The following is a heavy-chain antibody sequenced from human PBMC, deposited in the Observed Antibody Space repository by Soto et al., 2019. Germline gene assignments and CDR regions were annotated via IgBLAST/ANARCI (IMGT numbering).Heavy chain of an antibody. Sequence: TIPVTSSVSGGSATRLNYYWSWIRQPPGKGLEWIGYIYNSGSTIYNPALKSRVAISLDTSKNHFSLRLTSVTAADTAVYYCARHQHPGSFPFDSWGQGTLVTVS. J-gene: IGHJ5*01. V-gene: IGHV4-61*03. CDR2: IYNSGST. CDR1: GGSATRLNYY. CDR3: ARHQHPGSFPFDS.